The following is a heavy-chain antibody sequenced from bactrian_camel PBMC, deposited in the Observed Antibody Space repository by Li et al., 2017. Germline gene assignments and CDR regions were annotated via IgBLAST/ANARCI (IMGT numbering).Heavy chain of an antibody. D-gene: IGHD6*01. V-gene: IGHV3S1*01. Sequence: HVQLVESGGGLVQPGGSLRLSCAASGYTYNRNCMAWFRQAPGKEREGVARIYTGSGNTYYADSVKGRFTISRESGKNTVHLQMNSLIPEDTGVYYCAGDRTYGAWYMESQYTYWGRGTQVTVS. CDR2: IYTGSGNT. CDR3: AGDRTYGAWYMESQYTY. CDR1: GYTYNRNC. J-gene: IGHJ4*01.